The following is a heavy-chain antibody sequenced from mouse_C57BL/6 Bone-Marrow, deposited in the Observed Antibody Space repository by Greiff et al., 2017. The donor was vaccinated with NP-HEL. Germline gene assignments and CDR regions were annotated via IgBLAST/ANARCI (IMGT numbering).Heavy chain of an antibody. V-gene: IGHV1-55*01. J-gene: IGHJ3*01. D-gene: IGHD1-1*01. Sequence: QVHVKQPGAELVKPGASVKMSCKASGYTFTSYWITWVKQRPGQGLEWIGDIYPGSGSTNYNEKFKSKATLTVDTSSSTAYMQLSSLTSEDSAVYYCARKGGDYLPKGDSTVEFAYWGQGTLVTVSA. CDR3: ARKGGDYLPKGDSTVEFAY. CDR1: GYTFTSYW. CDR2: IYPGSGST.